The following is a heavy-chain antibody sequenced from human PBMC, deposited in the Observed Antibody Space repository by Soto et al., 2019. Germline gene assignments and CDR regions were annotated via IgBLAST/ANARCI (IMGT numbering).Heavy chain of an antibody. CDR1: GYTFTNFG. V-gene: IGHV1-18*01. D-gene: IGHD3-16*01. CDR2: ISAYNGNT. Sequence: QVQLVQSGAEVKKPGASVKVSCKASGYTFTNFGISWVRQAPGQGLEWMGWISAYNGNTNYAQKFQGRVTMTTDTSPSTAYMEVRSLRFDDTAGEYWARGGTPVDYWGQGTLVTVSS. J-gene: IGHJ4*02. CDR3: ARGGTPVDY.